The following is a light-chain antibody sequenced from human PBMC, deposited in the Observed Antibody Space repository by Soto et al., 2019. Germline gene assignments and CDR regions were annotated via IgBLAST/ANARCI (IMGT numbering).Light chain of an antibody. CDR1: QSVSSY. V-gene: IGKV3-11*01. CDR3: QHRSSWPIT. Sequence: EIVLTQSPATLSLSPGERATLSCRASQSVSSYLVWYQQKPGQAPRLLIYDASNRATGIPARFSGSGSGTDVTLTSSSLEPEDFSVYYCQHRSSWPITFGGGTKVEIK. CDR2: DAS. J-gene: IGKJ4*01.